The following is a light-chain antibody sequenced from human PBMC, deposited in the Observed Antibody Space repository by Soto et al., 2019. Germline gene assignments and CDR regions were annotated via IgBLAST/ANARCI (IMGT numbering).Light chain of an antibody. J-gene: IGKJ1*01. Sequence: EIVLTQSPGTLSLSPGERATLSCRASQSVSSSYLAWYQPKPGQAPRLLISGASSRAPGIPDRFSVSGSGTDFTLTISRLEPQDCAVYYCQQHRTFCQGTKVEIK. CDR1: QSVSSSY. CDR3: QQHRT. CDR2: GAS. V-gene: IGKV3-20*01.